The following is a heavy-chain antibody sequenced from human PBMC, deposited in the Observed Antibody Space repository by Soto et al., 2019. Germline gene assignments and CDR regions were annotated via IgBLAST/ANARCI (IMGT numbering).Heavy chain of an antibody. CDR2: ISYDGDNE. CDR1: GFTFSNYA. J-gene: IGHJ4*02. D-gene: IGHD3-22*01. V-gene: IGHV3-30*03. CDR3: ARVPYDSSGYYFDY. Sequence: GGSLRLSCAASGFTFSNYAMHWVRQAPGKGLEWLAIISYDGDNEYYADSVKGRFTISRDNSKNTLYLQMNSLRAEDTAVYYCARVPYDSSGYYFDYWGQGTLVTVSS.